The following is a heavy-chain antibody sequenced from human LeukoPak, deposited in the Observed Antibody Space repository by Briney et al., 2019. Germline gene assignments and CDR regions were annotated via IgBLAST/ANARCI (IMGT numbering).Heavy chain of an antibody. J-gene: IGHJ5*02. Sequence: PGGSLRLSCAASGFTFSSYGMHWVRQAPGKGLEGVAFIRYDGSNKYYADSVKGRFTIPRDNSKNTLYLQMNSLRAEDTAVYYCARGIAVAGPTGANWFDPWGQGTLVTVSS. CDR1: GFTFSSYG. V-gene: IGHV3-30*02. CDR3: ARGIAVAGPTGANWFDP. CDR2: IRYDGSNK. D-gene: IGHD6-19*01.